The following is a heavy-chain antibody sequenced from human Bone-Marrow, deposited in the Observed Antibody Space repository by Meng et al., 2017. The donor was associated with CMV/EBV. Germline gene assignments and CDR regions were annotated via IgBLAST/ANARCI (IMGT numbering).Heavy chain of an antibody. J-gene: IGHJ3*02. V-gene: IGHV1-2*02. D-gene: IGHD6-6*01. Sequence: ASVKVSCMASVYTFTGYYMHWVRQAPGQGLEWMGWINPNSGGTNYAQKFQGRVTMTRDTSISTAYMELSRLRSDDTAVYYCARVLPYSRSSLPRDSFDIWGQGTMVTVSS. CDR2: INPNSGGT. CDR3: ARVLPYSRSSLPRDSFDI. CDR1: VYTFTGYY.